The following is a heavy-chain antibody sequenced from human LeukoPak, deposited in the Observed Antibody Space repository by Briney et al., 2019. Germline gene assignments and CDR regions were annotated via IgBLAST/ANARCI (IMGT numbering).Heavy chain of an antibody. CDR3: ARSGGDFWSGYFLDY. Sequence: EASETLSLTCAVYGGSFSGYYWSWIRQPPGKGLEWIGEINHSGSTNYNPSLKSRVTISVDTSKNQFSLKLSSVTAADTAVYYCARSGGDFWSGYFLDYWGQGTLVTVSS. CDR2: INHSGST. D-gene: IGHD3-3*01. J-gene: IGHJ4*02. V-gene: IGHV4-34*01. CDR1: GGSFSGYY.